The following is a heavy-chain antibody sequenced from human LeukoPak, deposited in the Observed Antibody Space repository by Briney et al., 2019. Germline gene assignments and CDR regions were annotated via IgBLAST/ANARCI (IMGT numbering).Heavy chain of an antibody. J-gene: IGHJ6*02. V-gene: IGHV1-18*01. Sequence: ASVKVSCKASGYTFTSYGISWVRQAPGQGLEWMGWISAYNGNTNYAQKLQGRVTMTTDTSTSTAYMELRSLRSEDTAVYYCARDCSGGSCYPDYYYYGMDVWGQGTTVTVSS. CDR1: GYTFTSYG. CDR3: ARDCSGGSCYPDYYYYGMDV. CDR2: ISAYNGNT. D-gene: IGHD2-15*01.